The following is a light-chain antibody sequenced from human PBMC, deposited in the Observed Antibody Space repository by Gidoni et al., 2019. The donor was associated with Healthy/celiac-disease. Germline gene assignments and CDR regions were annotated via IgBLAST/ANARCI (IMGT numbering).Light chain of an antibody. CDR1: QSVSSSY. CDR3: QQYGSSPWT. CDR2: GAS. V-gene: IGKV3-20*01. J-gene: IGKJ1*01. Sequence: ELVLPQSPGTLSLSPGERATLSCRASQSVSSSYLAWYQQKPGQAPRLLIYGASSRATGIPDRFSGSGSGTDFTLTISRLEPEDFAVFYCQQYGSSPWTFGQGTTVEIK.